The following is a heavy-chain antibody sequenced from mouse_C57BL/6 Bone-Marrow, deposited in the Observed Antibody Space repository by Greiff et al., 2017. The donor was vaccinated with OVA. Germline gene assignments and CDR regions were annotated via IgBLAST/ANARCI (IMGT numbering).Heavy chain of an antibody. V-gene: IGHV1-9*01. Sequence: VQLQQSGAELMKPGASVKLSCKATGYTFTGYWIEWVKQRPGHGLEWIGEFLPGSGSTNYNAKFKGKATFTAATSSNTAYMQLSSLTTEDSAIYYGAREPGSSLYYAMDYWGQGTSVTVSS. CDR2: FLPGSGST. D-gene: IGHD1-1*01. CDR3: AREPGSSLYYAMDY. J-gene: IGHJ4*01. CDR1: GYTFTGYW.